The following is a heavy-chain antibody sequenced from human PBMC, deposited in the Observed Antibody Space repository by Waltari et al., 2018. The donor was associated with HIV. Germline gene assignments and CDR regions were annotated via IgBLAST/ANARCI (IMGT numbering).Heavy chain of an antibody. J-gene: IGHJ4*01. Sequence: EVQLVESGGGLVKPGGSLRLSCAASGFALSRYSMNWVRQAPGKGLEWVSSISNINDYIYNADLLKRRFTITGDTAKKTLVLLMNGRSVEATALYYCARCPTYYPVNRGYLFAFWGHGSLVAVAS. CDR1: GFALSRYS. D-gene: IGHD3-22*01. V-gene: IGHV3-21*02. CDR3: ARCPTYYPVNRGYLFAF. CDR2: ISNINDYI.